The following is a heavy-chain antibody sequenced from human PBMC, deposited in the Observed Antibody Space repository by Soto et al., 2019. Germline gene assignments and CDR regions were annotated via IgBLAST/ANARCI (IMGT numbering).Heavy chain of an antibody. J-gene: IGHJ5*02. CDR1: GFTFSSYA. CDR3: AKDLSAYYDFWSGSVNWFDP. Sequence: EVQLLESGGGLVQPGGSLRLSCAASGFTFSSYAMSWVRQAPGKGLEWVSAISGSGGSTYYADSVKGRFTISRDNSKNPLSLQMNSRTAEDTAVYYCAKDLSAYYDFWSGSVNWFDPWGQGTLVTVSS. CDR2: ISGSGGST. D-gene: IGHD3-3*01. V-gene: IGHV3-23*01.